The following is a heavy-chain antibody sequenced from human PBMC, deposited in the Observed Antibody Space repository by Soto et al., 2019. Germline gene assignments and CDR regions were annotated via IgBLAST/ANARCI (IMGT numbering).Heavy chain of an antibody. CDR1: DGSISGNF. CDR3: AREVWVAGLLYYFDF. D-gene: IGHD6-19*01. Sequence: SETLSLTCTVSDGSISGNFLTWIRQPAGKGLEWIGRISSNGNTDYNPSLKSRVTMSIDTSKNHFSLDLISETASDTAIYYCAREVWVAGLLYYFDFWGQGTLVTAPQ. V-gene: IGHV4-4*07. J-gene: IGHJ4*02. CDR2: ISSNGNT.